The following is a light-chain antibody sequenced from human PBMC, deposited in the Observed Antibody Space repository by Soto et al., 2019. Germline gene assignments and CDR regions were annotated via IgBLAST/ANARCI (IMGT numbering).Light chain of an antibody. V-gene: IGKV1-5*03. CDR2: KAS. CDR1: QSISSW. CDR3: QQYNSYLYT. Sequence: DIQMTQSTSTLSASVGDRVTITCRASQSISSWLAWYQQKPGKAPKLLIYKASSLESGVPSRFSGSGSGTEFTLTISGLQPDDFATYYCQQYNSYLYTFGQGTKLEIK. J-gene: IGKJ2*01.